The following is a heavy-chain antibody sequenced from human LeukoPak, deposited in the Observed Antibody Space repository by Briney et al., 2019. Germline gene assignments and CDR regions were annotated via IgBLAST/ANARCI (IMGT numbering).Heavy chain of an antibody. D-gene: IGHD2-15*01. CDR2: ISSSSSYI. CDR3: ACRLGYCSGGSCSDYGMDV. J-gene: IGHJ6*02. CDR1: GFTFSSYR. V-gene: IGHV3-21*01. Sequence: NPGGSLRLSCAASGFTFSSYRMNWVRQAPGKGLEWVSSISSSSSYIYYADSVKGRFTISRDNAKNSLYLQMNSLRAEDTAVYYCACRLGYCSGGSCSDYGMDVWGQGTTVTVSS.